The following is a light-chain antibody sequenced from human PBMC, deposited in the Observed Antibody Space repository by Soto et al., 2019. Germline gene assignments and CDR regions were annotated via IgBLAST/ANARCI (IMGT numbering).Light chain of an antibody. CDR1: SSDIGGYNY. CDR3: NSYSRSNTVV. V-gene: IGLV2-14*01. CDR2: EVT. J-gene: IGLJ2*01. Sequence: QSALTQPASVSGSPGQSITISCTGSSSDIGGYNYVSWYQHHPGKAPKLMIREVTNRPSGVSNRFSGSKSGNTASLTISGLQAEDEADYYCNSYSRSNTVVFGGGTKVTVL.